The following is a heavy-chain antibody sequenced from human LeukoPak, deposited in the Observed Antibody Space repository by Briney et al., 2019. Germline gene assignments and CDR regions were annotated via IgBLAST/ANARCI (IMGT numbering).Heavy chain of an antibody. CDR2: IKQDGSEE. V-gene: IGHV3-7*01. CDR3: ATGYSSGWYFYFQH. CDR1: GLTFNKYW. J-gene: IGHJ1*01. Sequence: TGGSLRLSCEASGLTFNKYWMTWVRQAPGKGLEWVANIKQDGSEENYVDSVKGRFTISRDNAKNSLSLRMNSLSAEDTAVYYCATGYSSGWYFYFQHWGQGSLVSVSS. D-gene: IGHD6-19*01.